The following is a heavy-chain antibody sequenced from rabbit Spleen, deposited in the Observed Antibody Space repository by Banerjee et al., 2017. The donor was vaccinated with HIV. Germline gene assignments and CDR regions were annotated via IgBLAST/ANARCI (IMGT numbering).Heavy chain of an antibody. D-gene: IGHD1-1*01. CDR1: GFDFSTYS. Sequence: QEQLVESGGGLVQPGGSLKLSCKASGFDFSTYSMSWVRQAPGKGLEWITCINMVTGKSVYASWAKGRFIMSRTSSTKVTLQMTSLTAADTATYFCARDLVAVIGWNFSLWGPGTLVTVS. CDR2: INMVTGKS. CDR3: ARDLVAVIGWNFSL. J-gene: IGHJ4*01. V-gene: IGHV1S45*01.